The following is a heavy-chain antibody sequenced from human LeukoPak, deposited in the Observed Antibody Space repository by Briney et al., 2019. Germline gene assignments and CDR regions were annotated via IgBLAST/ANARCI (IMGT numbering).Heavy chain of an antibody. D-gene: IGHD3-22*01. CDR1: GLTFSSYA. J-gene: IGHJ6*02. Sequence: GGSLRLSCAASGLTFSSYAMHWVRQAPGKGLEWVAVISYDGSNKYYADSVKGRFTISRDNSKNTLYLQMNSLRAEDTAVYYCARVWHYYDSSGYYDYYYGMDVWGQGTTVTVSS. CDR3: ARVWHYYDSSGYYDYYYGMDV. V-gene: IGHV3-30-3*01. CDR2: ISYDGSNK.